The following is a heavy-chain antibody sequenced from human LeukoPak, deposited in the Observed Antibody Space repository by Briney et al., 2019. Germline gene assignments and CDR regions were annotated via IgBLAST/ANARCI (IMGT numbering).Heavy chain of an antibody. CDR3: ARDCYDYVWGSYRYCGTEPYGMDV. V-gene: IGHV1-18*01. CDR1: GYTFTSYG. Sequence: GASVKVSCKTSGYTFTSYGISWVRQAPGQGLEWMGWISAYNGNTNYAQKLQGRVTMTTDTSTSTAYMELRSLRSDDTAVYYCARDCYDYVWGSYRYCGTEPYGMDVWGQGTTVTVSS. CDR2: ISAYNGNT. D-gene: IGHD3-16*02. J-gene: IGHJ6*02.